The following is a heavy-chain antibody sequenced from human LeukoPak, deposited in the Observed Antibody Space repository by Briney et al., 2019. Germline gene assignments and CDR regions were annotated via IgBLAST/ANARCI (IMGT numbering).Heavy chain of an antibody. CDR1: GFTFSSYA. D-gene: IGHD6-19*01. CDR3: AKFKRAVAGPDYYFDY. V-gene: IGHV3-23*01. J-gene: IGHJ4*02. CDR2: ISGSGGST. Sequence: PGGSLRLSCAASGFTFSSYAMSWVRQAPGKGLEWVSAISGSGGSTYYADSVKGRFTISRDNSKNTLYLQMNSLRAEDTAVYYCAKFKRAVAGPDYYFDYWGQGTLVTVSS.